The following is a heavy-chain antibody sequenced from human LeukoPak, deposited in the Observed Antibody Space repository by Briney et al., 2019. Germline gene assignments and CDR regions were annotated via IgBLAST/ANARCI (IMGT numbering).Heavy chain of an antibody. CDR3: ARGSYGYIDH. J-gene: IGHJ4*02. D-gene: IGHD3-16*01. CDR1: GGSISSSSYY. Sequence: NPSETLSLTCTVSGGSISSSSYYWGWIRQPPGKGLEWIGRIYLSDNTNYNNPSLKSRVTMSPDTSMNRFSLKLSSVTAADTAVYYCARGSYGYIDHWGQGLLVTVSS. V-gene: IGHV4-39*07. CDR2: IYLSDNT.